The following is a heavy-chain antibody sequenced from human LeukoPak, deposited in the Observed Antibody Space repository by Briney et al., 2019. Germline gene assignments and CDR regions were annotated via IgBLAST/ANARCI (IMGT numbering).Heavy chain of an antibody. V-gene: IGHV3-30*09. CDR1: GFTFRSHA. Sequence: GGSLRLSCAASGFTFRSHAMHWVRQTPGKGLEWVALISSDGSSEHYADSVKGRFGISRDNSRDTLYLQMNSLRTEDTALYSCATCYLPPRGAFAIWGQGTVVTVAS. D-gene: IGHD5-18*01. J-gene: IGHJ3*02. CDR2: ISSDGSSE. CDR3: ATCYLPPRGAFAI.